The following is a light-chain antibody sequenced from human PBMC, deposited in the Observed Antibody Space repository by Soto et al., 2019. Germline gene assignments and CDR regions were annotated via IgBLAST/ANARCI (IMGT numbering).Light chain of an antibody. CDR1: SSDVGAYNY. J-gene: IGLJ1*01. CDR3: YSYTTSSTYV. Sequence: QSALTQPASVSGSPGQSITISCTGTSSDVGAYNYVSWCQQHPAKIPKLMIYHVSNRPSGVSDRFSGSKSGNTASLTISGLQAEDEADYYSYSYTTSSTYVFGTGTKVTVL. V-gene: IGLV2-14*01. CDR2: HVS.